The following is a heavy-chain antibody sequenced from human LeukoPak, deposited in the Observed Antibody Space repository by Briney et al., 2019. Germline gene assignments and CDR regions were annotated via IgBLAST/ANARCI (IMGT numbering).Heavy chain of an antibody. J-gene: IGHJ4*02. CDR3: ARGRIAAAVHSFDY. D-gene: IGHD6-13*01. Sequence: SETLSLTCAVYGGSFSGYYWSWIRQPPGEGLEWVGEINHSGSTNYHPSLKSRLPISVDTSKNQFSLKLSSVTAADTAVYYCARGRIAAAVHSFDYWGQGTLVTVSS. CDR2: INHSGST. V-gene: IGHV4-34*01. CDR1: GGSFSGYY.